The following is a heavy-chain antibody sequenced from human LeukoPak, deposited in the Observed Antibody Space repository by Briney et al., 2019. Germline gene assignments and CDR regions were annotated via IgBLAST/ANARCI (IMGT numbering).Heavy chain of an antibody. CDR2: ISAYNGNT. D-gene: IGHD3-22*01. CDR3: ARGVYYDSSGSVGY. Sequence: ASVKVSCKASGYTFTSYGISWVRQAPGQGLEWMGWISAYNGNTNYAQKLQGRVTMTTDTSTSTAYMELRSLRSDDTAVYYCARGVYYDSSGSVGYWGQGTLVTVSS. CDR1: GYTFTSYG. J-gene: IGHJ4*02. V-gene: IGHV1-18*01.